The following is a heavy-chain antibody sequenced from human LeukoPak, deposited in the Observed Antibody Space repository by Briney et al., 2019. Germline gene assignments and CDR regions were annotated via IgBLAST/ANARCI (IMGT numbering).Heavy chain of an antibody. CDR2: INNSGST. V-gene: IGHV4-34*01. CDR1: GASFSDSY. D-gene: IGHD3-16*01. Sequence: SETLSLTCAVYGASFSDSYWSWIRRSPEKELEWIGEINNSGSTSYNPSLNSRVIMSVDRSKNQFSLRLTSVTAADTAVYYCARGRYGPRLGNWGQGTLVTVSS. J-gene: IGHJ4*02. CDR3: ARGRYGPRLGN.